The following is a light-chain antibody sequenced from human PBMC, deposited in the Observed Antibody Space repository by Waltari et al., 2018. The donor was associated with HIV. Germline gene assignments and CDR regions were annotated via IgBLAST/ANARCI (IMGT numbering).Light chain of an antibody. CDR1: NSERRS. V-gene: IGLV3-21*04. CDR2: YDR. J-gene: IGLJ2*01. CDR3: RVWDSFSGHVL. Sequence: SSVLTPPPSVSVDPGKTAMLTRGGNNSERRSVHWYQQKSGQAPLLLISYDRGRPSGIPERFSGSKSGNTATLTISGFEDGDEADYYCRVWDSFSGHVLFGGGTKLTVL.